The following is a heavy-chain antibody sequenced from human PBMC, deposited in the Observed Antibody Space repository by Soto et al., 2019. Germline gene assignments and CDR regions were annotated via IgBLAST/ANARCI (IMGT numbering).Heavy chain of an antibody. CDR3: ARMGDVPYYYYGMDV. J-gene: IGHJ6*02. CDR1: GYNFPSSG. Sequence: GPSVKVSCKASGYNFPSSGINWVRQAPGQGHEWMGRINVYNENTNAAQKRQGRVTMSTDTSTSTAYRELRSLRSDGSAVYYFARMGDVPYYYYGMDVWGQGTTVTVSS. V-gene: IGHV1-18*01. CDR2: INVYNENT. D-gene: IGHD3-16*01.